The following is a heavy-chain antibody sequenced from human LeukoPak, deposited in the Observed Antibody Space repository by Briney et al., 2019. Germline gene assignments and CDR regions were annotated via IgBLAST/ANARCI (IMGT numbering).Heavy chain of an antibody. CDR3: ARAQFDIVVVPASALYGMDV. CDR2: IYYSGST. D-gene: IGHD2-2*01. Sequence: SQTLSLTCTVSGGSISSGGYYWSWIRQHPGKGLEWIGYIYYSGSTYYNPSLKSRDTISVDTSKNQFSLKLSSVTAADTAVYYCARAQFDIVVVPASALYGMDVWGQGTTVTVSS. CDR1: GGSISSGGYY. J-gene: IGHJ6*02. V-gene: IGHV4-31*03.